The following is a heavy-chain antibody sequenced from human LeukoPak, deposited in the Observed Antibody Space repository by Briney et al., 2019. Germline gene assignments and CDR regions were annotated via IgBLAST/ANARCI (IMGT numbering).Heavy chain of an antibody. CDR3: ATSPVETEY. V-gene: IGHV3-74*01. CDR1: GFTFRNYC. CDR2: INSDWSSA. J-gene: IGHJ4*02. Sequence: GGSLSLSCAASGFTFRNYCMHWVRQAPGKGLVWVSRINSDWSSATYADSVKGRFTIYRDNAKNTLYLQMNSMSAEDTAVYYCATSPVETEYWGQGTLVTVSS.